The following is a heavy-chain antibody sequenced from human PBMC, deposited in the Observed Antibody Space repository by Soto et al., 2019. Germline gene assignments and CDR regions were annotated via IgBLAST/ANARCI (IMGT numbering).Heavy chain of an antibody. CDR2: INYSGNT. J-gene: IGHJ5*02. V-gene: IGHV4-39*01. Sequence: SETLSLTCSVSGVSIITDTYYWGWIRQAPGKGLEWIGIINYSGNTYYTPSLSSRVTVAVDTSKNQFSLQLRSVIAADTAMYYCARHKTHADWHGPWGQGILVTVSS. CDR3: ARHKTHADWHGP. CDR1: GVSIITDTYY.